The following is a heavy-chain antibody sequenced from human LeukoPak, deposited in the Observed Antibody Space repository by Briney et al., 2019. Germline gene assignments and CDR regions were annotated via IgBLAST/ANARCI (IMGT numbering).Heavy chain of an antibody. Sequence: GGSLRLSCAASGFTFDDYAMHWVRQAPGKGLEWVSGISWNSGSIGYADSVKGRFTISRDNAKNSLYLQMNSLRAEDRALYYCAKDRSLSSSSDFDYWGQGTLVTVSS. D-gene: IGHD6-13*01. J-gene: IGHJ4*02. CDR2: ISWNSGSI. V-gene: IGHV3-9*01. CDR1: GFTFDDYA. CDR3: AKDRSLSSSSDFDY.